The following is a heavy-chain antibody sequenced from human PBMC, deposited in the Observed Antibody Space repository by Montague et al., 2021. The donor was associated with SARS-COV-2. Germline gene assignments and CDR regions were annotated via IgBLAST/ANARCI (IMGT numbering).Heavy chain of an antibody. Sequence: SLRLSCEASGFVFTPYSMNWVRQAPGKGLEWVSSISSTSSYIYYADSVKGRFTISRDSSKNSLYLHMKDLRAEDSAVYYCVRGMLASTGAMSDHWGQGTRVTVSS. CDR3: VRGMLASTGAMSDH. CDR2: ISSTSSYI. J-gene: IGHJ4*02. D-gene: IGHD1-1*01. V-gene: IGHV3-21*01. CDR1: GFVFTPYS.